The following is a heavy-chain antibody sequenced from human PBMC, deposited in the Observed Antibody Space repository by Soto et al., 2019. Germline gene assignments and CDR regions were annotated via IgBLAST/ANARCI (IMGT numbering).Heavy chain of an antibody. V-gene: IGHV3-30-3*01. CDR2: ISYDGTNK. CDR1: GFSFSISP. CDR3: ARDPKTSGGQHWAFNYFDS. D-gene: IGHD7-27*01. Sequence: HPGGSLRLSCAASGFSFSISPMHWVRQAPGKGPGWVALISYDGTNKFYADSVKGRFTISRDNSKSTLYLQVDSLRPEDAAVYYCARDPKTSGGQHWAFNYFDSWGQGTLVTVSS. J-gene: IGHJ4*02.